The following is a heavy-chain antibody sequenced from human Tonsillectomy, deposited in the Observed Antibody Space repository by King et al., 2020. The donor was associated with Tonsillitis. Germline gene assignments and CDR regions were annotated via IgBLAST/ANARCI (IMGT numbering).Heavy chain of an antibody. CDR1: GFTFSDYY. J-gene: IGHJ1*01. D-gene: IGHD6-19*01. Sequence: VQLVESGGGLVKPGGSLRLSCAGSGFTFSDYYMSWVRQAPGKGLEWVSYIASSGSTIYCADSVKGRFTISRDNAKNSLYLQMNSLRAEDTAMYYCARGPYSSVEYPNFQHWGQGTLVTVSS. CDR2: IASSGSTI. CDR3: ARGPYSSVEYPNFQH. V-gene: IGHV3-11*01.